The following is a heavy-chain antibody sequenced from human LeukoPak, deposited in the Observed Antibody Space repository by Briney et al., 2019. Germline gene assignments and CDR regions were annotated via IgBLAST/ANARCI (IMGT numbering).Heavy chain of an antibody. Sequence: SETLSLTCTVSGGSISSYHWSWFRQAPGKGLEWIGYLYNSGSTNFNPSLKSRVTISVDTSKNQFSLKLSSVTAADTAVYYCARGEGARDGYNYAGPFYFDYWGHGTLVTVSS. D-gene: IGHD5-24*01. CDR1: GGSISSYH. CDR2: LYNSGST. V-gene: IGHV4-59*01. CDR3: ARGEGARDGYNYAGPFYFDY. J-gene: IGHJ4*01.